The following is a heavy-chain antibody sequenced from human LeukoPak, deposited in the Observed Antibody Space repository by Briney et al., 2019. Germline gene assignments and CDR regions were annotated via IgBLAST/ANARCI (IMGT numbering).Heavy chain of an antibody. Sequence: GASVNVSCKASGYTFTIYAMNWVRQAPGQGLEWMGWINTNTGNPTYAQGFTGRFVFSLDTSVSTAYLQISSLKAEDTAVYYCAIEDCSSTSCYPPLYYFDYWGQGTLVTVSS. J-gene: IGHJ4*02. V-gene: IGHV7-4-1*02. CDR1: GYTFTIYA. CDR2: INTNTGNP. CDR3: AIEDCSSTSCYPPLYYFDY. D-gene: IGHD2-2*01.